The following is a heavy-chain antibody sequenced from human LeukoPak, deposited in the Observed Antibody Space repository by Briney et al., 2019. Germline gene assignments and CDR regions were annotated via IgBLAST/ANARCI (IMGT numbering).Heavy chain of an antibody. CDR2: INPNSGGT. Sequence: GASVKVSCKASGYTFTGYYMHWVRQAPGQGLEWMGGINPNSGGTNYAQKVQGRVTMTRDTSISTAYMGLSRLRSDDTAVYYCARVSDYYDSLYYMDVWGKGTTVTVSS. CDR3: ARVSDYYDSLYYMDV. J-gene: IGHJ6*03. CDR1: GYTFTGYY. V-gene: IGHV1-2*02. D-gene: IGHD3-22*01.